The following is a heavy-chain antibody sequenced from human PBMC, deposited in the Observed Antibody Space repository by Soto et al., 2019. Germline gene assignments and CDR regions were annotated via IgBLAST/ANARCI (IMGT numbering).Heavy chain of an antibody. CDR1: GFTFSSYA. V-gene: IGHV3-30-3*01. CDR2: ISYDGSNK. Sequence: QVQLVESEGGVVQPGRSLRLSCAASGFTFSSYAMHWVRQAPGKGLEWVAVISYDGSNKYYADSVKGRFTISRDNSKNTLYLQMNSLRAEDTAVYYCARGRITMVRALLDYWGQGTLVTVSS. J-gene: IGHJ4*02. D-gene: IGHD3-10*01. CDR3: ARGRITMVRALLDY.